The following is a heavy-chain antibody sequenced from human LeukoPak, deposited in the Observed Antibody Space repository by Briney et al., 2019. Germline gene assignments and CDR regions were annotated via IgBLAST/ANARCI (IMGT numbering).Heavy chain of an antibody. Sequence: PGGSLRLSCAASGFTFSSYAMSWVRQAPGKGLEWVSAISGSGGSTYYADSVKGRFTISRDNSKNTLYLQMNSLRAEDTAVYYCAKAMVRGVINYYYYYGMDVWGQGTTVTVSS. CDR3: AKAMVRGVINYYYYYGMDV. CDR2: ISGSGGST. D-gene: IGHD3-10*01. CDR1: GFTFSSYA. J-gene: IGHJ6*02. V-gene: IGHV3-23*01.